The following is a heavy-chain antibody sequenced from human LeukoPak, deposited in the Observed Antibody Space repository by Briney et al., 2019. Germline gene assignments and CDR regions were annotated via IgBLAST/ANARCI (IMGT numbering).Heavy chain of an antibody. CDR1: GFTFSSYW. J-gene: IGHJ4*02. Sequence: HPGGSLRLSCAASGFTFSSYWMHWVRQAPGKGPVWVSRINIDGSSTSYADSVKGRFAISRDNAKNTLYLQMNSLRAEDTAVYYCARGGDSGSYCNYWGQGTLVTVSS. D-gene: IGHD3-10*01. CDR3: ARGGDSGSYCNY. CDR2: INIDGSST. V-gene: IGHV3-74*01.